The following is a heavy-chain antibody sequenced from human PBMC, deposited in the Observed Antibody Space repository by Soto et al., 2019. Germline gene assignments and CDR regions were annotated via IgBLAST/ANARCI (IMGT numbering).Heavy chain of an antibody. CDR1: GFPFSNSW. V-gene: IGHV3-74*01. Sequence: EVQLVESGGGLVQPGGSLRLSCAASGFPFSNSWMSWVRQAPGKGLVWVSRINGDGCSTNYADSVKGRFTISRDNAMKTLHLQMNSLRVEDTAVYYCVRDFRWGQGTLVTVSS. J-gene: IGHJ4*02. CDR2: INGDGCST. CDR3: VRDFR.